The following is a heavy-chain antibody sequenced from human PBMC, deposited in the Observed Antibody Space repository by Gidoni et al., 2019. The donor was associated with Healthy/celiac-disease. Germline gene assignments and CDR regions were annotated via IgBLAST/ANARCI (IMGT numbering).Heavy chain of an antibody. V-gene: IGHV4-39*01. D-gene: IGHD5-18*01. CDR1: GGSISSSSYY. J-gene: IGHJ4*02. Sequence: QLQLQESGPGLVKPSETLSLTCTVSGGSISSSSYYWGWIRQPPGKGLEWIGSIYYSGSTYYNPSLKSRVTISVDTSKNQFSLKLSSVTAADTAVYYCASHNGVQLWSLGLPQYYFDYWGQGTLVTVSS. CDR2: IYYSGST. CDR3: ASHNGVQLWSLGLPQYYFDY.